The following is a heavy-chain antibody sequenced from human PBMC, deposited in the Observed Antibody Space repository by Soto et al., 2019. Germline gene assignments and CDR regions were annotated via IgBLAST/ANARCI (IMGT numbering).Heavy chain of an antibody. CDR1: GFTFSSYA. J-gene: IGHJ4*02. CDR2: ISGSGGST. CDR3: ARDSSFYYYDSSGYYNPSGTNFDY. Sequence: PGGSLRLSCAASGFTFSSYAMSWVRQAPGKGLEWVSAISGSGGSTYYADSVKGRFTISRDNSKNTLYLQMNSLRAEDTAVYYCARDSSFYYYDSSGYYNPSGTNFDYWGQGTLVTVSS. V-gene: IGHV3-23*01. D-gene: IGHD3-22*01.